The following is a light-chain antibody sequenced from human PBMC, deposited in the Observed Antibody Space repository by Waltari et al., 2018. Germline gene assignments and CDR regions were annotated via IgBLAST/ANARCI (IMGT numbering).Light chain of an antibody. CDR3: QQYDSSLYT. J-gene: IGKJ2*01. Sequence: EIVLTQSPGTLSLSPGNRATLSCRASRCVSSSSLAGYQQKPGQAPRLLIDGASTRATGIPDRFSGSGSGTDFTLTSSRLEPEDFAVYYCQQYDSSLYTFGQGTKLEI. CDR2: GAS. CDR1: RCVSSSS. V-gene: IGKV3-20*01.